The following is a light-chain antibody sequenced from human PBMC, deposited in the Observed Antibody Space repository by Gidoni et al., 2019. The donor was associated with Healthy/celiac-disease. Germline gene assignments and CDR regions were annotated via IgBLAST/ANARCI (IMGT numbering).Light chain of an antibody. CDR1: QSASSY. CDR3: QQRSNWPPLT. V-gene: IGKV3-11*01. CDR2: YAS. J-gene: IGKJ4*01. Sequence: EIVLTKSPATLSLSPGERATLSCRASQSASSYLAWYQQKPGQAPMLIIYYASNRATGIPSMCRCSGSGTDFTLTISSLEPEDFAVYYCQQRSNWPPLTCXGXTKVEIK.